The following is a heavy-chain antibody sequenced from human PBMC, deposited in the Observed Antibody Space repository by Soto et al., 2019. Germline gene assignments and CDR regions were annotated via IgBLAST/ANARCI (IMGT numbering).Heavy chain of an antibody. Sequence: LRLSCAASGFTFSSYGMHWVRQAPGKGLEWVAVIWYDGSNKYYADSVKGRFTISRDNSKNTLYLQMNSLRAEDTAVYYCARGIEDGSGSWEVYYYYGMDVWGQGTTVTVSS. CDR1: GFTFSSYG. V-gene: IGHV3-33*01. CDR3: ARGIEDGSGSWEVYYYYGMDV. D-gene: IGHD3-10*01. CDR2: IWYDGSNK. J-gene: IGHJ6*02.